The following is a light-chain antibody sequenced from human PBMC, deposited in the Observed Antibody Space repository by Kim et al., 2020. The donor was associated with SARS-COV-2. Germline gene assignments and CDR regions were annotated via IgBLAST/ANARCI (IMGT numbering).Light chain of an antibody. CDR2: GAS. V-gene: IGKV1-27*01. J-gene: IGKJ4*01. CDR3: QKYNSVPLT. CDR1: QGISTS. Sequence: DIQMTQSPSSLSASVGDRVIITCRASQGISTSLAWYQQKPGKSPKLLIYGASSLQSGVPSRFSGSGSGTDFTLTISSLQPEDVATYYCQKYNSVPLTFVGGTKVDIK.